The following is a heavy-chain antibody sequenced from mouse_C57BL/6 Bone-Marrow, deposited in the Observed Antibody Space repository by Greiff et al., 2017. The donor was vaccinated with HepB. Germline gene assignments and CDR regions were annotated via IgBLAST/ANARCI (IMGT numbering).Heavy chain of an antibody. V-gene: IGHV2-2*01. CDR1: GFSLTSYG. CDR2: IWSGGST. Sequence: QVQLKESGPGLVQPSQSLSITCTVSGFSLTSYGVHWVRQSPGKGLEWLGVIWSGGSTDYNAAFISRLSISKDNSKSQVFFKMNSLQADDTAIYYCARKDDGYPHWYFDVWGTGTTVTVSS. D-gene: IGHD2-3*01. CDR3: ARKDDGYPHWYFDV. J-gene: IGHJ1*03.